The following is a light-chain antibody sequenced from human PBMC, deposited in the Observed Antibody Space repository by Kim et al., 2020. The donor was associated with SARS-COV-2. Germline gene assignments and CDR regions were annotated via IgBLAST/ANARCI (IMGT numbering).Light chain of an antibody. V-gene: IGKV1-16*02. CDR3: QQYKAYPLT. Sequence: ASVGDRVTLTCRASQDISSDLAWFQQKPGEAPKPLIYAASSLQSGVPSKFSGSGSGTDCTLTITSLQPEDIATYFCQQYKAYPLTFGGGTKVDIK. J-gene: IGKJ4*01. CDR2: AAS. CDR1: QDISSD.